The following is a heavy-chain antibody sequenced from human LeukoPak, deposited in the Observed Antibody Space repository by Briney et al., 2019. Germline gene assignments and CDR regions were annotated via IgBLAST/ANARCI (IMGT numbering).Heavy chain of an antibody. CDR1: GGSISSYY. D-gene: IGHD5-18*01. Sequence: TAETLSLTCTVSGGSISSYYWSWIRQPPGKGLEWIGYIYYSGSTNYNPSLKSRVTISVDTSKNQFSLKLTSVTAADTAVYYCARTTEGGYTYGYFYYYYMDVWGKGTTVTISS. CDR3: ARTTEGGYTYGYFYYYYMDV. V-gene: IGHV4-59*01. CDR2: IYYSGST. J-gene: IGHJ6*03.